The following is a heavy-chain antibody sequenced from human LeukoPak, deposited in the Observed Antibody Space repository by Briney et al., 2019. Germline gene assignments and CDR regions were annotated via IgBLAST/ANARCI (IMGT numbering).Heavy chain of an antibody. Sequence: SETLSLTCTVSSGSISSYYWSSIRQPPGKGLEWIGYIYYSGSTNYNPSLKSRVTISVDTSKNQSSLKLSSVTAADTAVYYCARWGAEYFDWSNWFDPWGQGTLVTVSS. D-gene: IGHD3-9*01. CDR3: ARWGAEYFDWSNWFDP. CDR2: IYYSGST. CDR1: SGSISSYY. V-gene: IGHV4-59*01. J-gene: IGHJ5*02.